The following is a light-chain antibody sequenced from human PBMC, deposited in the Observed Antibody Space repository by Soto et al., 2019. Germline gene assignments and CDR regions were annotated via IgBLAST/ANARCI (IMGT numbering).Light chain of an antibody. Sequence: EIVLTQSPSTLSLSPGERATLSCRASQSVGSSLAWYQQKPGQAPRLLIYDASNRGTDIPARFSGSGSGTAFTLTISSLQSEDFAVYYCQQYNNWPPITFGQGTRLENK. CDR1: QSVGSS. J-gene: IGKJ5*01. V-gene: IGKV3-11*01. CDR2: DAS. CDR3: QQYNNWPPIT.